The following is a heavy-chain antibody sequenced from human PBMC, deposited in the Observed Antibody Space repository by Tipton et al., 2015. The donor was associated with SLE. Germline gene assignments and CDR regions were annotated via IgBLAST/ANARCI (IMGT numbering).Heavy chain of an antibody. CDR1: GGSISSYY. D-gene: IGHD3-16*01. CDR3: AREWFGAFDI. Sequence: LRLSCTVSGGSISSYYWTWIRQPPGKGLEWIGYIYYSGSTNYNPSLKSRLTISVDTSKNQFSLKLSSVTAADTAAYYCAREWFGAFDIWGQGTMVTVSS. V-gene: IGHV4-59*01. CDR2: IYYSGST. J-gene: IGHJ3*02.